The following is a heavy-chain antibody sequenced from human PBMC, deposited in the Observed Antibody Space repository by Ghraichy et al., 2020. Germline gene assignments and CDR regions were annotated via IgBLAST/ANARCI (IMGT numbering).Heavy chain of an antibody. D-gene: IGHD2-2*01. CDR2: GSGSGGRA. J-gene: IGHJ4*02. V-gene: IGHV3-23*01. CDR3: AKDRGARGSTSFGY. Sequence: GGGLGWGSGGSGSGGRACYADAVKGRFTISRDNSKNTLYLQMNSLRAEDTALYYCAKDRGARGSTSFGYWGQGTLVTVSS.